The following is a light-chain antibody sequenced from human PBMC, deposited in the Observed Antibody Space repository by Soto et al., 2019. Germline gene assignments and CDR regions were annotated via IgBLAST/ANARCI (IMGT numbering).Light chain of an antibody. CDR3: QHADSFPLIT. Sequence: EVVMTQSPATLSVSPGERATLSFSASQNVNTNLAWYQQKPGQAPRLLIYGASTRATGIPARFSGSGSGTDFTLTISSLQPEDFATYYCQHADSFPLITFGQGTRLEIK. CDR1: QNVNTN. V-gene: IGKV3-15*01. CDR2: GAS. J-gene: IGKJ5*01.